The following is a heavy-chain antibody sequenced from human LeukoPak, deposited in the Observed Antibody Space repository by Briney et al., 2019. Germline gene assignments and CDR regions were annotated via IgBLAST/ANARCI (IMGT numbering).Heavy chain of an antibody. CDR2: IYPGDSDT. Sequence: GESLKISCQGSGYSFTSYWIGWVRQMPGKGLELMGIIYPGDSDTRYSPSFQGQVTISADKSISTAYLQWSSLKASDTAMYYCARLPREYSSSSYFDYWGQGTLVTVSS. CDR3: ARLPREYSSSSYFDY. V-gene: IGHV5-51*01. CDR1: GYSFTSYW. J-gene: IGHJ4*02. D-gene: IGHD6-6*01.